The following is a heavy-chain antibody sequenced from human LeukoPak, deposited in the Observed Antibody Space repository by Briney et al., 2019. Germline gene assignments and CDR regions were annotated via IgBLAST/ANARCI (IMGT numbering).Heavy chain of an antibody. D-gene: IGHD3-22*01. J-gene: IGHJ3*02. CDR1: GYTFTSYY. V-gene: IGHV1-46*01. CDR2: INPTGGST. CDR3: ARPAALGSSGYYPYDAFDI. Sequence: ASVKVSCKASGYTFTSYYMHWVRQAPGQGLEWMGLINPTGGSTGYAQKFQGRVTMTRDMSTSTVYMELSSLRSEDTAVYYCARPAALGSSGYYPYDAFDIWGQGTMVTVSS.